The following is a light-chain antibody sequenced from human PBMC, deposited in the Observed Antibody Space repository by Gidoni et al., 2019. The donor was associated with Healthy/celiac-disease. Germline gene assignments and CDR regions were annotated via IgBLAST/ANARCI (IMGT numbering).Light chain of an antibody. J-gene: IGKJ2*01. Sequence: DIQMTQSPSSLSASVGDRVTITCRASQSIRSYLNWYQQKPGKAPKLLIYAASSLQSGVPSRFSGSGSGTDFTLTISSLQPEDFATYYCQQSDSTPPSTFGQGTKLEIK. CDR1: QSIRSY. CDR3: QQSDSTPPST. CDR2: AAS. V-gene: IGKV1-39*01.